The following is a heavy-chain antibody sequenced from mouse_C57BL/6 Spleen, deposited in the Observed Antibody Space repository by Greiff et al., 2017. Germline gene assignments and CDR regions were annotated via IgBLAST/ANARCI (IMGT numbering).Heavy chain of an antibody. D-gene: IGHD2-4*01. CDR3: ARSENYDYGLAY. J-gene: IGHJ3*01. CDR1: GYAFSSSW. Sequence: VQLQQSGPELVKPGASVKISCKASGYAFSSSWMNWVKQRPGKGLEWIGRIYPGAGDTNYNGKFKGKATLTADKSSSTAYMQLSSLTSEDSAVYFCARSENYDYGLAYWGQGTLVTVSA. CDR2: IYPGAGDT. V-gene: IGHV1-82*01.